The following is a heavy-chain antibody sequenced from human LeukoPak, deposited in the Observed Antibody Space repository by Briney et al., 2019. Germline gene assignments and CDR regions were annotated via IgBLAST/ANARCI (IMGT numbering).Heavy chain of an antibody. CDR2: IYYSGST. V-gene: IGHV4-30-4*08. CDR3: ARESGGSYYSSFDY. Sequence: SETLSLTCTVSGGSISSGDYHWSWIRQPPGKGLEWIGYIYYSGSTYYNPSLKSRVTIPVDTSKNQFSLKLSSVTAADTAVYYCARESGGSYYSSFDYWGQGTLVTVSS. D-gene: IGHD1-26*01. CDR1: GGSISSGDYH. J-gene: IGHJ4*02.